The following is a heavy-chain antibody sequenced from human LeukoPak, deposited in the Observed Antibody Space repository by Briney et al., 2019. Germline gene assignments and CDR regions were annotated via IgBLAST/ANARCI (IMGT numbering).Heavy chain of an antibody. CDR2: TYSMSQWLQ. J-gene: IGHJ4*02. Sequence: SQTLSLTCDISGDSVSNDNVAWNWLRQSPSRGLEWLVTTYSMSQWLQQYPVSVKARLPINPDTSKTQLSLQLNSVTPDDTPIYYCARWIHATGALDYWGQGTLVTVSS. D-gene: IGHD1-14*01. CDR3: ARWIHATGALDY. V-gene: IGHV6-1*01. CDR1: GDSVSNDNVA.